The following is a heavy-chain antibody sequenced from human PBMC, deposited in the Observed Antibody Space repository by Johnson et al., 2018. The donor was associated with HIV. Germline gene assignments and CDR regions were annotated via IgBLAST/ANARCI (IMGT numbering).Heavy chain of an antibody. Sequence: VQLVESGGGLVKPGGSLRLSCAASGFTFSNAWMSWVRQAPGKGLEWVGRIKSKTDGGTTDYAAPVKGRFTLSRDDSKNTLFLQMNSLKTEDTALYYCTAHYRNAFDIWGQGTVVTVSS. D-gene: IGHD1-26*01. CDR3: TAHYRNAFDI. CDR2: IKSKTDGGTT. V-gene: IGHV3-15*01. J-gene: IGHJ3*02. CDR1: GFTFSNAW.